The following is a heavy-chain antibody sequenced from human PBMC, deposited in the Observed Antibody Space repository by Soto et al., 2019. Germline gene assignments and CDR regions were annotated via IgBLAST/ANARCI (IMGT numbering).Heavy chain of an antibody. Sequence: EVQLVESGGGLVKPGGSLRLSCAASGFTFSSYSMNWVRQAPGKGLEWVSSISSSSSYIYYADSVKGRFTISRDNAKNSLDLQMNSLRAEDTAVYYCARDWDYGDYFDYWGQGTLVTVSS. J-gene: IGHJ4*02. CDR3: ARDWDYGDYFDY. CDR2: ISSSSSYI. V-gene: IGHV3-21*01. CDR1: GFTFSSYS. D-gene: IGHD4-17*01.